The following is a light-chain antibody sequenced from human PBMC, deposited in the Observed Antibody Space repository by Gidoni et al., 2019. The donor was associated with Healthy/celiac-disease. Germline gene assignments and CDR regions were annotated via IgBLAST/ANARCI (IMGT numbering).Light chain of an antibody. CDR3: QQYYSTPWT. CDR2: WAS. V-gene: IGKV4-1*01. Sequence: LLITQSPFSLSVSLGESATINCKSSQSVLYSSNNKNYLAWYQQKPGQPPKLLIYWASTRESGVPDRFSGSGSGTDFTLTISSLQAEDVAVYYCQQYYSTPWTFGQGTKVEIK. CDR1: QSVLYSSNNKNY. J-gene: IGKJ1*01.